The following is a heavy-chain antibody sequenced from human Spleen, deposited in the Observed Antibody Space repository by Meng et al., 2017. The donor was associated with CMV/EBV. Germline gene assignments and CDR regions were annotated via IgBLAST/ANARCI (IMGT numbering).Heavy chain of an antibody. V-gene: IGHV3-11*04. Sequence: GESLKISCAASGFTFSDYYMSWIRQAPGKGLEWVSYFSSSGSTIYYADSVKGRFTISRDNAKNSLYLQVNSLRAEDTAVYYCARGGSYSGDDRYFDYWGQGTLVTVSS. D-gene: IGHD5-12*01. J-gene: IGHJ4*02. CDR1: GFTFSDYY. CDR3: ARGGSYSGDDRYFDY. CDR2: FSSSGSTI.